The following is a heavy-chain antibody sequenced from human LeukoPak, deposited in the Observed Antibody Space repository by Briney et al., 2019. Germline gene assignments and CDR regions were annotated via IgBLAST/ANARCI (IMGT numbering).Heavy chain of an antibody. CDR1: GFTVSSNY. V-gene: IGHV3-53*01. CDR2: IYSGGST. D-gene: IGHD6-6*01. CDR3: ARDNSPYTSSSSGLGLFDY. Sequence: GGSLRLSCAASGFTVSSNYMSWVRQAPGKGLEWVSVIYSGGSTYFADSVKGRFTISRDNSKNTLYLQMNSLRAEDTAVYYCARDNSPYTSSSSGLGLFDYWGQGTLVTVSS. J-gene: IGHJ4*02.